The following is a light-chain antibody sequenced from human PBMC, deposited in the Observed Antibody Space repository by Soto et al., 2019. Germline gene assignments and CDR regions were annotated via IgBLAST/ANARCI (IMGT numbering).Light chain of an antibody. V-gene: IGKV3-11*01. CDR2: DAS. CDR1: QSVSSY. Sequence: EIVLTQSPGTLSLSPGERATLSCMASQSVSSYLACYQQKPGQAPRLLIYDASNRSTGIPARFSGSWSGTDFTLTISSLEPEDFAVYYCQQRSNWPLLTFGGGTKVDIK. J-gene: IGKJ4*01. CDR3: QQRSNWPLLT.